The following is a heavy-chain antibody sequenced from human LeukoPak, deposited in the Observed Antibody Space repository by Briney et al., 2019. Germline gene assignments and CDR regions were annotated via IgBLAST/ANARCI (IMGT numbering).Heavy chain of an antibody. Sequence: ASVKVSCKASGYTFTGYYMHWVRQAAGQGLEGMGWINPNSGGTNYAQKFQGRVTMTRDTSISTAYMELSRLRSDDTAAYYCARDIGSTLLFDYWGQGTLVTVSS. V-gene: IGHV1-2*02. CDR3: ARDIGSTLLFDY. D-gene: IGHD1-26*01. CDR2: INPNSGGT. CDR1: GYTFTGYY. J-gene: IGHJ4*02.